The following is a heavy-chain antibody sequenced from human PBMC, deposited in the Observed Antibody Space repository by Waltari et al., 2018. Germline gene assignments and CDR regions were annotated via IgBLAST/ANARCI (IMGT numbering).Heavy chain of an antibody. CDR2: YRPEDGET. CDR1: GYPLTELS. Sequence: QVQLVQSGAEVKKPGASVKVSCKVSGYPLTELSMHWVRQAPGKGLEWMGGYRPEDGETVYAQKFQGRVTMTEDISTDTAYMELRSLRSEDTAVYYCATGLGSGYLAPFQFWGLGTLVTVSS. J-gene: IGHJ4*02. D-gene: IGHD3-3*01. CDR3: ATGLGSGYLAPFQF. V-gene: IGHV1-24*01.